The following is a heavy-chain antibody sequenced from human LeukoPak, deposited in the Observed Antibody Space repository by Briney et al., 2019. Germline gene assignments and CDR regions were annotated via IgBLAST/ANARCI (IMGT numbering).Heavy chain of an antibody. CDR1: GGSISSYY. Sequence: SETLSLTCTVSGGSISSYYWSWIRQPPGKGLEWIGYIYYSGSTNYNPSLKSRVTISVDTSKNQFSLKLSSVTAADTAAYYCARMVATVFRFDPWGQGTLVTVSS. CDR2: IYYSGST. V-gene: IGHV4-59*08. CDR3: ARMVATVFRFDP. J-gene: IGHJ5*02. D-gene: IGHD5-12*01.